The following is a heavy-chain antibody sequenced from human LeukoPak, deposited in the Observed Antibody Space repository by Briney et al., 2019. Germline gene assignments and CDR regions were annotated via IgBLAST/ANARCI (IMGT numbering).Heavy chain of an antibody. J-gene: IGHJ5*02. CDR1: GYTFRIHD. CDR2: VSPKTGRT. CDR3: ARESERNDGWFDP. D-gene: IGHD1-1*01. Sequence: APVKVSCKASGYTFRIHDINWVRQAPGQGLEWMGWVSPKTGRTGYAQKFQGRVYMTTNASLSTAYMELSSLRSDDTAVYFCARESERNDGWFDPWGQGTLVTVSS. V-gene: IGHV1-8*01.